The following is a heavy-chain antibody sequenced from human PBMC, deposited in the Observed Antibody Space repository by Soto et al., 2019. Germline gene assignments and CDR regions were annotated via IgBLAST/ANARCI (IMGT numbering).Heavy chain of an antibody. CDR2: IYYSGST. J-gene: IGHJ5*02. CDR1: GGCISSSRYY. CDR3: ARLSYYDFWSGYYAPPSWFDP. D-gene: IGHD3-3*01. V-gene: IGHV4-39*01. Sequence: SETMSVTWTVAGGCISSSRYYRGWIRQPPGKGLEWIGSIYYSGSTYYNPSLKSRVTISVDTSKNQFSLKLSSVTAADTAVYYCARLSYYDFWSGYYAPPSWFDPWGQGTLVTVSS.